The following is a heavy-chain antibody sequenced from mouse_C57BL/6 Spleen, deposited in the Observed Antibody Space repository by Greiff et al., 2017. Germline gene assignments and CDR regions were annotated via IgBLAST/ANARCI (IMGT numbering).Heavy chain of an antibody. V-gene: IGHV5-4*01. J-gene: IGHJ2*01. D-gene: IGHD4-1*01. CDR1: GFTFSSYA. CDR3: AREELGRYFDY. CDR2: ISDGGSYT. Sequence: VQLKESGGGLVKPGGSLKLSCAASGFTFSSYAMSWVRQTPEKRLEWVATISDGGSYTYYPDNVKGRFTISRDNAKNNLYLQMSHLKAEDTAMYYCAREELGRYFDYWGQGTTLTVSS.